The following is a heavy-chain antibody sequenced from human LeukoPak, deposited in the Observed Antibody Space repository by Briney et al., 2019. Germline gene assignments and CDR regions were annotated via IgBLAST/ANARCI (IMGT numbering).Heavy chain of an antibody. V-gene: IGHV4-59*08. D-gene: IGHD6-19*01. CDR1: GGSISSYY. CDR2: IYYSGST. Sequence: SETLSLTCTVSGGSISSYYWSWIRQPPGKGLEWIGYIYYSGSTNYNPSLKSRVTISVDTSKNQFSLKLSSVTAADTAVYYCARAYSSAWYWNWFDPWGQGTLVTVSS. J-gene: IGHJ5*02. CDR3: ARAYSSAWYWNWFDP.